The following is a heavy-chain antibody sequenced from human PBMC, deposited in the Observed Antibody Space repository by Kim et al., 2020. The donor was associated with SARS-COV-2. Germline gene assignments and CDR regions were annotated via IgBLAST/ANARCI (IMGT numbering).Heavy chain of an antibody. Sequence: SETLSLTCTVSGGSISSSSYYWGWIRQPPGKGLEWIGSIYYSGSTYYNPSLKSRVTISVDTSKNQFSLKLSSVTAADTAVYYCARGPDCSGGSCPNWFDPWGQGTLVTVSS. CDR3: ARGPDCSGGSCPNWFDP. CDR2: IYYSGST. CDR1: GGSISSSSYY. D-gene: IGHD2-15*01. J-gene: IGHJ5*02. V-gene: IGHV4-39*01.